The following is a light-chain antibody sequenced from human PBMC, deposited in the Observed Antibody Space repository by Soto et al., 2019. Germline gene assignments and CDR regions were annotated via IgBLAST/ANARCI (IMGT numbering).Light chain of an antibody. V-gene: IGKV1D-16*01. CDR2: AAS. CDR3: QQNDSYPIT. J-gene: IGKJ5*01. CDR1: LGISTW. Sequence: IQMTQSPSSLSASIGDRVTITCRASLGISTWVAWYQQKPEKPPKSLIYAASSWQSGVPSRFSGSGSGTEVTLTISSLQPEDFATYYCQQNDSYPITFGQGTRLEIK.